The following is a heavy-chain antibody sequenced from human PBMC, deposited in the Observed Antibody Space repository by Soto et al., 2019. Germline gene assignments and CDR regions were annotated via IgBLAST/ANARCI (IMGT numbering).Heavy chain of an antibody. CDR3: ARPANDYGDYEGAFDI. Sequence: LGEPLKISCKGSGYSFTSYWIGWVRQMPGKGLEWMGIIYPGDSDTRYSPSFQGQVTISADKSISTAYLQWSSLKASDTAMYYCARPANDYGDYEGAFDIWGQGTMVTVSS. D-gene: IGHD4-17*01. V-gene: IGHV5-51*01. J-gene: IGHJ3*02. CDR2: IYPGDSDT. CDR1: GYSFTSYW.